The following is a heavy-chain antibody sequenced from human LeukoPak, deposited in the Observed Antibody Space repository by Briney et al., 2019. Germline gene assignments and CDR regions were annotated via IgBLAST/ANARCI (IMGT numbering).Heavy chain of an antibody. V-gene: IGHV1-24*01. CDR2: SDPEDGET. CDR3: ARDLIAQGPYYFDY. D-gene: IGHD2/OR15-2a*01. CDR1: GYTLTELS. J-gene: IGHJ4*02. Sequence: ASVKVSCKVSGYTLTELSMHWVRQAPGKGLEWMGGSDPEDGETIYAQKFQGRVTMTEDTSTDTAYMELSSLRSEDTAVYYCARDLIAQGPYYFDYWGQGTLVTVSS.